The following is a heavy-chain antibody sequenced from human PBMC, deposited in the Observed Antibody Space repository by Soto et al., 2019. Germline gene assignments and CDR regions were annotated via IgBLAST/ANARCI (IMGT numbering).Heavy chain of an antibody. V-gene: IGHV3-30*03. Sequence: GGSLRLSCAASGFTFSSYGMHWVRQAPGKGLEWVAVISYDGSNKYYADSVKGRFTISRDNAKNSLYLQMNSLRDEDTAVYYCAREIPPSYYYDSSGYYARRYGMDVWGQGTTVTVSS. CDR2: ISYDGSNK. D-gene: IGHD3-22*01. CDR1: GFTFSSYG. CDR3: AREIPPSYYYDSSGYYARRYGMDV. J-gene: IGHJ6*02.